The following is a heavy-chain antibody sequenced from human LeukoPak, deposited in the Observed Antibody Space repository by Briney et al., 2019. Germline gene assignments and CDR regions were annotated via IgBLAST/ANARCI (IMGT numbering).Heavy chain of an antibody. CDR2: ISYSSGHI. Sequence: KPGGSLGLSCAASGFTFSNSGMNWVRQAPGKGLEWVSSISYSSGHIYYADSVKGRFTISRDNAKNSLYLQMNSLRVEDTAVYYCARVGEGYCSGGSCYAGDYWGQGTLVTVSS. J-gene: IGHJ4*02. V-gene: IGHV3-21*01. CDR1: GFTFSNSG. D-gene: IGHD2-15*01. CDR3: ARVGEGYCSGGSCYAGDY.